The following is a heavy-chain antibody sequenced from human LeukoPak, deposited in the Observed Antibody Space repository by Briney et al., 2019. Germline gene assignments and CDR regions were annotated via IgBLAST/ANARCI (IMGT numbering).Heavy chain of an antibody. CDR2: IYYNGST. CDR3: VRLVGGDIDY. J-gene: IGHJ4*02. Sequence: SETLSLTCTVSGGSISSYYWSWIRQPPGKGLEWIGYIYYNGSTNYNPSLKSRVTISVDTSKKQFSLKLNSVTPEDTAVYFCVRLVGGDIDYWGQGTLVTVPS. CDR1: GGSISSYY. D-gene: IGHD5-12*01. V-gene: IGHV4-59*12.